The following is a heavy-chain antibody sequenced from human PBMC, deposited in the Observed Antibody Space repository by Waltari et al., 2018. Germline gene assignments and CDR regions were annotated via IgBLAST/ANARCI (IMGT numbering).Heavy chain of an antibody. V-gene: IGHV3-33*06. CDR1: GFTFSSDG. J-gene: IGHJ3*02. Sequence: QVQLVESGGGVVQPGRSLRLSCAASGFTFSSDGMHWVRQAPGKGLEWVAVIWYDGSNKYYADSVKGRFTISRDNSKNTLYLQMNSLRAEDTAVYYCAKIPTLDAFDIWGQGTMVTVSS. CDR3: AKIPTLDAFDI. CDR2: IWYDGSNK.